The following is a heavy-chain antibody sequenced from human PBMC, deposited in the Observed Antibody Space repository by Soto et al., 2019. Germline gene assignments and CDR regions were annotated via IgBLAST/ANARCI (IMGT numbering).Heavy chain of an antibody. CDR1: GDSITPYY. D-gene: IGHD3-10*01. J-gene: IGHJ5*02. CDR3: AKMIRGAVGH. CDR2: IYNSGIT. Sequence: QVHLQESGPGLVKPSETLSLTCTVSGDSITPYYWSWIRQPPGKGLEWIGYIYNSGITNYNSSLKXXVXIXXDTSKNQFSLKLTSVTAADTAVYYCAKMIRGAVGHWGQGTLVTVSS. V-gene: IGHV4-59*01.